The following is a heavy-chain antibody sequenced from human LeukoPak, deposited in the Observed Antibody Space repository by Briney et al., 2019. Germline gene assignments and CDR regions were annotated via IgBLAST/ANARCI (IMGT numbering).Heavy chain of an antibody. V-gene: IGHV1-24*01. CDR3: ATETGNFYFYS. CDR2: FDPEDDEI. J-gene: IGHJ4*02. Sequence: ASVKASCKVSGYTLTELSMHWVRQAPGKGLEWMGGFDPEDDEIICAQRFQGRVTMTEDASTDTAYMELRSLRSEDTAVYYCATETGNFYFYSWGQGTLVTVSS. CDR1: GYTLTELS. D-gene: IGHD1-7*01.